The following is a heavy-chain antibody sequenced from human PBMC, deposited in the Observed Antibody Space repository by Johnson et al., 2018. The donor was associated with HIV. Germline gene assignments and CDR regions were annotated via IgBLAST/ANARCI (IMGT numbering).Heavy chain of an antibody. Sequence: DVQLVESGGGLVQPGRSLRLSCAASGFTFDDYAMHWVRQAPGKGLEWVANIKQDGSEKYYVDSVKGRFTISRDNAKKSLYMQMNSLRAEDTAVYYCASGQDGGNSVGAPDVFDIWGQGTMVTVSS. CDR2: IKQDGSEK. V-gene: IGHV3-7*01. J-gene: IGHJ3*02. CDR1: GFTFDDYA. CDR3: ASGQDGGNSVGAPDVFDI. D-gene: IGHD4-23*01.